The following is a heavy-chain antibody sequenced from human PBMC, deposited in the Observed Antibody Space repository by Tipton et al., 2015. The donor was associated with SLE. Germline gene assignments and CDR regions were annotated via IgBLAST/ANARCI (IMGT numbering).Heavy chain of an antibody. CDR1: GGSISSYY. V-gene: IGHV4-4*07. CDR3: AREAPNSSGSDYFDY. Sequence: PGLVKPSETLSLTCTVSGGSISSYYWSWIRQPAGKGLEWIGRFHISGNTNYNPSLKRRVTMSVDTSKTQFSLRLTSVTAADTAVYYCAREAPNSSGSDYFDYWGQGTLVSVSS. D-gene: IGHD6-25*01. CDR2: FHISGNT. J-gene: IGHJ4*02.